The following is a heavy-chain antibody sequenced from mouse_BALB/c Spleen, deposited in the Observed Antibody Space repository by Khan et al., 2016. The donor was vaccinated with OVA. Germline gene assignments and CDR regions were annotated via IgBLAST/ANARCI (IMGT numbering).Heavy chain of an antibody. CDR1: GYTFTDYY. V-gene: IGHV1-77*01. CDR3: ARRNYFGYTFAY. CDR2: ISPGSGDT. J-gene: IGHJ3*01. D-gene: IGHD1-2*01. Sequence: VQLQQSGAELARPGASVKLSCKAPGYTFTDYYINWVKQRTGQGLEWIGEISPGSGDTYYNERFKGKATLTADKSSSTAYMQLSSLTSEASAVYCCARRNYFGYTFAYWGQGTLVTVSA.